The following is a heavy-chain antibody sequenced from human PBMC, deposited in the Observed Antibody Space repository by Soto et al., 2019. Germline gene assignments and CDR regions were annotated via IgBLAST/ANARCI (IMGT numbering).Heavy chain of an antibody. CDR1: GGSVSSDTHY. D-gene: IGHD2-2*02. CDR3: ARFVRSCSGTTCYTRADV. Sequence: QVQLQESGPGLVKPSETLSLTCTVSGGSVSSDTHYWSWIRQPPGKRLGWIGFIYSSGSTNYNPSLKRRVTMSVDTSKNQFSLKLRSVIVADTAVYHCARFVRSCSGTTCYTRADVWGQGTTVTVSS. CDR2: IYSSGST. V-gene: IGHV4-61*01. J-gene: IGHJ6*02.